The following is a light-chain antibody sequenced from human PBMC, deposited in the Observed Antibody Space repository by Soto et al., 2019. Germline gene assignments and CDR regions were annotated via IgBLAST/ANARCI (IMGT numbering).Light chain of an antibody. CDR3: QQRSNGNTLT. CDR1: QSVSSY. V-gene: IGKV3-11*01. CDR2: DTS. J-gene: IGKJ5*01. Sequence: EKVLPRLPAPMSLSPGETATLSRRASQSVSSYLAWYQQKPGQAPRLLIYDTSNRATGIQARFSGSGSGTDFTLTISSLEPEDFAVYYFQQRSNGNTLTFGQGTLLEIK.